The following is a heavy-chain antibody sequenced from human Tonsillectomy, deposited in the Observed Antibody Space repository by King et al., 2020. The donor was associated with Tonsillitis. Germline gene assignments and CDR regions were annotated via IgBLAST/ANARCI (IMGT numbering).Heavy chain of an antibody. CDR3: AKHGDYAFDY. CDR1: GFTFSNSW. D-gene: IGHD4-17*01. V-gene: IGHV3-7*01. J-gene: IGHJ4*02. CDR2: IKKDGTSK. Sequence: VQLVESGGGLVQPGVSLRLSCGASGFTFSNSWMGWVRQAPGKGLEWVANIKKDGTSKYYLDSVEGRFTISRDNAENSLYLQMNSVRDEDTAVYYCAKHGDYAFDYWGQGSLVTVSS.